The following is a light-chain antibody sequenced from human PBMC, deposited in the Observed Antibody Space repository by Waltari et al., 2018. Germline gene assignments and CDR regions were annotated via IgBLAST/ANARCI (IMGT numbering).Light chain of an antibody. CDR1: HSVLYSSNKKDY. V-gene: IGKV4-1*01. CDR2: WAS. Sequence: DIVMTQSPDSLPVSLGDRATINCKSSHSVLYSSNKKDYIAWYQHKPGQAPKLLLYWASTRKSGVPDRFSGSGSGTNFNLTISSLQAEDVAVYYCHQYYTTPPTFGGGTKVEIK. CDR3: HQYYTTPPT. J-gene: IGKJ4*01.